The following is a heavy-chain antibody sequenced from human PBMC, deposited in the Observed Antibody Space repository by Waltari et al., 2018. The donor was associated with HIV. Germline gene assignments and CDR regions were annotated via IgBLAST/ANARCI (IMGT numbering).Heavy chain of an antibody. Sequence: QVQLVQSGAEVKKPGASVKVSCKASGYTFTSYGISWVRQAPGQGLEWMGWISAYNGNTNYAQKLQGRVTMTTDTSTSTAYRELRSLRSDDTAVYYCARVGLNYYGSGSYYWYFDLWGRGTLVTVSS. CDR1: GYTFTSYG. CDR2: ISAYNGNT. CDR3: ARVGLNYYGSGSYYWYFDL. J-gene: IGHJ2*01. D-gene: IGHD3-10*01. V-gene: IGHV1-18*01.